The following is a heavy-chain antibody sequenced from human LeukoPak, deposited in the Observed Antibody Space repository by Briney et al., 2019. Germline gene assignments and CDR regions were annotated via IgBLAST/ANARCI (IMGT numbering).Heavy chain of an antibody. CDR1: GGSISSRSFY. Sequence: SETLSLTCTVSGGSISSRSFYWGWIRQPPGKGLEWIGSIYYSGSTYYNPSLKSRVTISADTSKNQFSLKLSSVTAADTAVYYCARGEYYYDSSGYGYYFDYWGQGTLVTVSS. V-gene: IGHV4-39*07. CDR2: IYYSGST. D-gene: IGHD3-22*01. CDR3: ARGEYYYDSSGYGYYFDY. J-gene: IGHJ4*02.